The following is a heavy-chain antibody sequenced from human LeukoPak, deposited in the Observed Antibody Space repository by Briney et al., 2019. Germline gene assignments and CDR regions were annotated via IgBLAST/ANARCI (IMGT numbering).Heavy chain of an antibody. Sequence: GESLKISCKGSGYSFTSYWIGWVRQMPGKGQEWMGIIYPGDSDTRYSPSFQGQVTISADKSISTAYLQWSSLKASDTAMYYCARHPTSPRNYYGSGSYYNGFDYWGQGTLVTVSS. V-gene: IGHV5-51*01. J-gene: IGHJ4*02. D-gene: IGHD3-10*01. CDR3: ARHPTSPRNYYGSGSYYNGFDY. CDR1: GYSFTSYW. CDR2: IYPGDSDT.